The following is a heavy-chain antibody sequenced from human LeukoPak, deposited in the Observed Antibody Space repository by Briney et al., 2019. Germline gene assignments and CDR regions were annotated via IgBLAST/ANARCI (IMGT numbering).Heavy chain of an antibody. Sequence: GGSLRLSCAASGFTFSSYAMSWVRQAPGKGLEWVSAISGSGGSTYYADSVRGRFTISRDNAKSSLFLQMNSLRVEDTAVYFCARVRKQRLERIYFDSWGQGILVTVSS. J-gene: IGHJ4*02. V-gene: IGHV3-23*01. CDR3: ARVRKQRLERIYFDS. D-gene: IGHD6-25*01. CDR1: GFTFSSYA. CDR2: ISGSGGST.